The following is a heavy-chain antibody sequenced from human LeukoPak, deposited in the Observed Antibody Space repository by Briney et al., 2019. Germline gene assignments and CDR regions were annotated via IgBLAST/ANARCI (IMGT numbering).Heavy chain of an antibody. CDR1: GGSISSGDYY. CDR3: ARGHRFLEWLSDY. Sequence: PSETLSLTCTVSGGSISSGDYYWSWIRQPPGKGLEWIGYIYYSGSTYYNPSLKSRVTISVDTSKNQFSLKLSSVTAADSAVYYCARGHRFLEWLSDYWGQGTLVTVSS. J-gene: IGHJ4*02. V-gene: IGHV4-30-4*08. D-gene: IGHD3-3*01. CDR2: IYYSGST.